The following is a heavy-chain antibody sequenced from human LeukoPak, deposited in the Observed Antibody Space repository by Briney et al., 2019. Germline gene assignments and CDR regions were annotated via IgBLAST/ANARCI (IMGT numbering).Heavy chain of an antibody. CDR3: AQSNGYGLIDI. J-gene: IGHJ3*02. D-gene: IGHD3-22*01. CDR2: INHSGST. Sequence: PSETLSLTCAVYGGTFSGYYWSWIRQPPGKGLQRIGEINHSGSTNYNPSLKSRVTISVDTSKNQFSLKLSSVTAADTAVYYCAQSNGYGLIDIWGQGTMVTVSS. CDR1: GGTFSGYY. V-gene: IGHV4-34*08.